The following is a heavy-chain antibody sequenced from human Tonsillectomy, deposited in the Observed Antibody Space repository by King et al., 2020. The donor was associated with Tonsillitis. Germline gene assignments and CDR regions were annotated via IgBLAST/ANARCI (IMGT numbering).Heavy chain of an antibody. J-gene: IGHJ6*02. V-gene: IGHV3-30-3*01. Sequence: HVQLVESGGGVVQPGRSLRLSCAVSGFTFSNYAMHWVRQAPGKGMEWVADTSFDGSNKYYADSVKGRFTISRDNSKNTLYLQMNSLRTEDTAVYYWARRDGALDYYYYGLDVWGQGTTVTVSS. CDR2: TSFDGSNK. D-gene: IGHD4-17*01. CDR3: ARRDGALDYYYYGLDV. CDR1: GFTFSNYA.